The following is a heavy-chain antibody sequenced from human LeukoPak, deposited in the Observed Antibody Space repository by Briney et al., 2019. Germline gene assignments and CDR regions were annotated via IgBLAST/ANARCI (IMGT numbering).Heavy chain of an antibody. D-gene: IGHD3-10*01. CDR1: GGTFSSYA. Sequence: GASVTVSCTASGGTFSSYAISWVRQAPGQGLEWMGGIIPIFGTANYAQKFQGRVTITADESTSTAYMELSSLRSEDTAVYYCARAVSGWFGMDVWGQGTTVTVSS. CDR2: IIPIFGTA. CDR3: ARAVSGWFGMDV. V-gene: IGHV1-69*13. J-gene: IGHJ6*02.